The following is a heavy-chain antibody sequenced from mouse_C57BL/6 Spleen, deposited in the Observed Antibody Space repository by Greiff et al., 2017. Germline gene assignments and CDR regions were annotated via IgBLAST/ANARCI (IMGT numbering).Heavy chain of an antibody. Sequence: VQLQQSGAELVRPGASVKLSCTASGFNITDYYMHWVKQRPEQGLEWIGRIDPEDGDTEYAPKFQGKATMTADTSSNTAYLQLSSLTSEDAAFYYCTALGRGFAYWGQGTLVTVSA. CDR1: GFNITDYY. CDR2: IDPEDGDT. V-gene: IGHV14-1*01. J-gene: IGHJ3*01. CDR3: TALGRGFAY. D-gene: IGHD4-1*01.